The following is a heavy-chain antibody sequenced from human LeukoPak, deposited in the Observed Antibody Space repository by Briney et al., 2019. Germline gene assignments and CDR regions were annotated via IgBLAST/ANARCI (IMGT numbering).Heavy chain of an antibody. J-gene: IGHJ4*02. CDR2: IYTSGST. CDR1: GGSISSDNYS. Sequence: PSQTLSLTCTVSGGSISSDNYSWSWIRQPAGKGLEWIGRIYTSGSTNYNPSLKSRVTISVGTSKNQFSLKLSSVTAADTAVYYCARDSGTRRFDYWGQGTLVTVSS. CDR3: ARDSGTRRFDY. D-gene: IGHD6-13*01. V-gene: IGHV4-61*02.